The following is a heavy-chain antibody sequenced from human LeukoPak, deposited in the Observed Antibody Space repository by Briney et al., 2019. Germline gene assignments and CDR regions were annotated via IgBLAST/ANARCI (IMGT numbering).Heavy chain of an antibody. J-gene: IGHJ2*01. V-gene: IGHV3-33*01. CDR2: IWYDGSNQ. D-gene: IGHD3-3*01. CDR1: GFTFRNHG. CDR3: VRDRSARFFDF. Sequence: GSLRFSCAASGFTFRNHGMYWVRQAPGKGLEWVAIIWYDGSNQYYGDSVKGRFTISRDNSKNMLYLQMNSLRAEDTALYFCVRDRSARFFDFWGRGTLVTVSS.